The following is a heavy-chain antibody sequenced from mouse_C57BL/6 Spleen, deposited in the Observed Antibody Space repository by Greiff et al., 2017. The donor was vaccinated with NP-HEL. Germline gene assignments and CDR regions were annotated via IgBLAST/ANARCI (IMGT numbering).Heavy chain of an antibody. CDR1: GYAFSSSW. CDR2: IYPGDGDT. CDR3: ERGDYGSSGAY. V-gene: IGHV1-82*01. Sequence: VQLQQSGPELVKPGASVKISCKASGYAFSSSWMNWVKQRPGKGLEWIGRIYPGDGDTNYNGKFKGKATLTADKSSSTAYMQLSSLTSEDSAVYFCERGDYGSSGAYWGQGTLVTVSA. J-gene: IGHJ3*01. D-gene: IGHD1-1*01.